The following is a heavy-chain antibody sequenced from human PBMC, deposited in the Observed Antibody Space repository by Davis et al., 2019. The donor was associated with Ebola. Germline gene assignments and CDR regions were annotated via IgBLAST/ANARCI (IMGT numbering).Heavy chain of an antibody. J-gene: IGHJ4*02. V-gene: IGHV1-3*01. CDR1: GYTFTSFA. CDR3: ARGVSSVY. D-gene: IGHD6-6*01. CDR2: INAGTGNT. Sequence: AASVKVSCKASGYTFTSFAVHWVRQAPGQRLEWMGWINAGTGNTKYSQKFQGRVTITRDTSASTAYMELSSLRSEDTAVYYCARGVSSVYWGQGTLVTVSS.